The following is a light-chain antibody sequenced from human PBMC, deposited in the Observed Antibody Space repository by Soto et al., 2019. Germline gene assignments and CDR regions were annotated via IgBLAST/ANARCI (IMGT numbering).Light chain of an antibody. V-gene: IGLV2-14*01. CDR3: SSYTSSNTL. J-gene: IGLJ2*01. CDR1: SSDIGSYNY. CDR2: DVN. Sequence: QSVLTQPASVSGSPGQSITISCTGTSSDIGSYNYVSWYQQHPGKAPKLMIYDVNNRPSGVSNRFSGSKSANTASLTISGLQAEDEADYYCSSYTSSNTLFGGGTKVTVL.